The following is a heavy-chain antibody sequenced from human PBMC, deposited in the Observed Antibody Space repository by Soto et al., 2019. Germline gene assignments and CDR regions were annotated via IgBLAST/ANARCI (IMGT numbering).Heavy chain of an antibody. D-gene: IGHD6-19*01. CDR2: ISSSSSYI. V-gene: IGHV3-21*01. Sequence: EVQLVESGGGLVKPGGSLRLSCAASGFTFSSYSMNWVRQAPGKGLEWVSSISSSSSYIYYADSVKGRFTISRDNAKNSLYLQMNSLRAEDTAVYYCARDPPPGIAVAGAFDYWGQGTLVTVSS. CDR1: GFTFSSYS. J-gene: IGHJ4*02. CDR3: ARDPPPGIAVAGAFDY.